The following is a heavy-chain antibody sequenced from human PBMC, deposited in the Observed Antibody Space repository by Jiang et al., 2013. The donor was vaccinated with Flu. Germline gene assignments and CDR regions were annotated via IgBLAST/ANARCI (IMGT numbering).Heavy chain of an antibody. V-gene: IGHV1-69*01. J-gene: IGHJ6*02. D-gene: IGHD6-13*01. CDR1: GGTFSSYA. CDR2: IIPIFGTA. Sequence: SGAEVKKPGSSVKVSCKASGGTFSSYAISWVRQAPGQGLEWMGGIIPIFGTANYAQKFQGRVTITADESTSTAYMELSSLRSEDTAVYYCARPRARTLTSSSHPYYYYGMDVWGQGDHGHRLL. CDR3: ARPRARTLTSSSHPYYYYGMDV.